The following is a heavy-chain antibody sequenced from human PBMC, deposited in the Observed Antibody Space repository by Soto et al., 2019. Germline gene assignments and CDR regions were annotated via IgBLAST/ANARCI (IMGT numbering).Heavy chain of an antibody. D-gene: IGHD3-9*01. CDR1: GFTFSEYS. V-gene: IGHV3-64D*06. CDR2: ISSDGDIT. Sequence: GGSLRLSCSASGFTFSEYSMHWVRQAPGKGLQCVSTISSDGDITYYADSVKGRFTISRDNSKNTLYLQMNSLRPEDTAVYYCVKVSTFYDILTGYYSTNFFDPWGQGTLVTVSS. J-gene: IGHJ5*02. CDR3: VKVSTFYDILTGYYSTNFFDP.